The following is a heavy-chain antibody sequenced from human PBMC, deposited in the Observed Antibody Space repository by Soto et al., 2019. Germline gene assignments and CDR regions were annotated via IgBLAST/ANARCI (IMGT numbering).Heavy chain of an antibody. CDR2: IKQDGSEK. D-gene: IGHD3-9*01. Sequence: GGSLRLSCAASGFTFSSYWMSWVRQAPGKGLEWVANIKQDGSEKYYVDSVKGRFTISRDNAKNSLYLQMNSLRAEDTAVYYCASSDLYYDILTCYYLIDYWGQGTLVTVSS. V-gene: IGHV3-7*03. CDR1: GFTFSSYW. J-gene: IGHJ4*02. CDR3: ASSDLYYDILTCYYLIDY.